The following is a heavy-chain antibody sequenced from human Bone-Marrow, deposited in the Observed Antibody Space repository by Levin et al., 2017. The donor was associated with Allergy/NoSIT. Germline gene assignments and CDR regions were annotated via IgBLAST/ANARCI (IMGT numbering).Heavy chain of an antibody. V-gene: IGHV3-11*01. D-gene: IGHD2-15*01. CDR3: ARDRTKVVAATALH. CDR2: ISSSGSTI. CDR1: GFTFSDYY. J-gene: IGHJ4*02. Sequence: KRGESLKISCAASGFTFSDYYMSWIRQAPGKGLEWVSYISSSGSTIYYADSVKGRFTISRDNAKNSLYLQMNSLRAEDTAVYYCARDRTKVVAATALHWGQGTLVTVSS.